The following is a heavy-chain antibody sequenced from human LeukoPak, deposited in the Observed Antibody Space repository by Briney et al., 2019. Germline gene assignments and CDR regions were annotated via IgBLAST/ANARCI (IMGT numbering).Heavy chain of an antibody. D-gene: IGHD3-9*01. J-gene: IGHJ4*02. V-gene: IGHV3-21*01. CDR2: IDYDSSHI. CDR1: GFTFSNSA. CDR3: ARDPLRYLRVGHYDY. Sequence: GGSLRVSCAASGFTFSNSAMNWVRQVPGKGLEWVSSIDYDSSHIYYAASVRGRFTISGDNARNSVYLQMNSLRVEDTAVYYCARDPLRYLRVGHYDYWGQGTLVAVSS.